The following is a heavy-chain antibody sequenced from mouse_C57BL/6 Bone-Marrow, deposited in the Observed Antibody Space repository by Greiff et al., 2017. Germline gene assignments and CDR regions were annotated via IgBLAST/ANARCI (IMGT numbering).Heavy chain of an antibody. CDR2: INPNYGTT. D-gene: IGHD1-1*01. V-gene: IGHV1-39*01. J-gene: IGHJ4*01. Sequence: VQLPQPGPELVKPGASVQISCKASGYSFTDYNMNWVKQSNGKSLEWIGVINPNYGTTSYNQKFKGKATLTVDQSSSTAYMPLISLSSEDSAFYYCAREYYGSSSYYYAFDYWGQGTSVTVSS. CDR3: AREYYGSSSYYYAFDY. CDR1: GYSFTDYN.